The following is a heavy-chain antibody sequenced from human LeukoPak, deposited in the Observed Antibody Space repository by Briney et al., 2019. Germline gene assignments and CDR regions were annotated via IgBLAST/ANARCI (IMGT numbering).Heavy chain of an antibody. D-gene: IGHD6-19*01. CDR1: GGSFSGYY. Sequence: SETLSLTCAAYGGSFSGYYWSCIRQPPGKGLEWIGEINHSGSTNYNPSLKSRVTISVDTPKNQFSLQLNSVTPEDTAVYYCARVATRTYSSGWQLYYYYGMDVWGQGTTVTVSS. J-gene: IGHJ6*02. CDR2: INHSGST. CDR3: ARVATRTYSSGWQLYYYYGMDV. V-gene: IGHV4-34*01.